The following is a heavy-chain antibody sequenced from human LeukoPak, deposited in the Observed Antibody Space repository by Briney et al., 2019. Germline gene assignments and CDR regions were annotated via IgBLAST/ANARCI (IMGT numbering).Heavy chain of an antibody. Sequence: SVKVSRKASGGTFSSYAISWVRQAPGQGLEWMGGIIPIFGTANYAQKFQGRVTITADESTSTAYMELSSLRSEDTAVYYCARDTRNTIFGVVIPNWFDPWGQGTLVTVSS. D-gene: IGHD3-3*01. CDR1: GGTFSSYA. CDR2: IIPIFGTA. V-gene: IGHV1-69*13. J-gene: IGHJ5*02. CDR3: ARDTRNTIFGVVIPNWFDP.